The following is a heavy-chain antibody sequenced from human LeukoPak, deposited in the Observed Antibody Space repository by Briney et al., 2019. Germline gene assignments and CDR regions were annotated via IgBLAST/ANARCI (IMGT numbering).Heavy chain of an antibody. CDR3: ARDLKYSSGRYGTSNYYAMDV. CDR2: IWYDGSNK. Sequence: PGGSLRLSCAASGFTFSSYGMHWVRQAPGKGLEWVAVIWYDGSNKYYADSVKGRFTISRDNSKNTLYLQMNSLRAEDTAVYYCARDLKYSSGRYGTSNYYAMDVWGQGTTVTVSS. D-gene: IGHD6-19*01. V-gene: IGHV3-33*01. CDR1: GFTFSSYG. J-gene: IGHJ6*02.